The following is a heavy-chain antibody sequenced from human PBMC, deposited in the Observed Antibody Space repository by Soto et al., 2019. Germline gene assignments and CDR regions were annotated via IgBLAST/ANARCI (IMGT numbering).Heavy chain of an antibody. Sequence: ASVKVSCKASGCTFSSYAISWVRQAPGQGLEWMGGIIPIFGTANYAQKFQGRVTITADKSTSTAYMELSSLRSEDTAVYYCARRYYYDRSGFDAFDIWGQATNVRVSS. D-gene: IGHD3-22*01. CDR1: GCTFSSYA. J-gene: IGHJ3*02. V-gene: IGHV1-69*06. CDR3: ARRYYYDRSGFDAFDI. CDR2: IIPIFGTA.